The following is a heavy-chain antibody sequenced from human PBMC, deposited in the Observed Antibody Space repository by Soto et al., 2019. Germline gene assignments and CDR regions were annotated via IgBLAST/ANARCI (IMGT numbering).Heavy chain of an antibody. Sequence: GGSLRLSCAASGFPLRSYAMIWVRQAPGRGLEWVAAISGSGGSTYYADSVKGRFTISRDNSKNTLYLQMSSLRAEDTAVYYCAKQWIQLWSPIDSWGQGTLVTVSS. CDR2: ISGSGGST. J-gene: IGHJ4*02. V-gene: IGHV3-23*01. CDR3: AKQWIQLWSPIDS. CDR1: GFPLRSYA. D-gene: IGHD5-18*01.